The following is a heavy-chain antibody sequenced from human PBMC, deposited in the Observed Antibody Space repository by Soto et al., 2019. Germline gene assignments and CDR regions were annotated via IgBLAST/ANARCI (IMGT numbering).Heavy chain of an antibody. D-gene: IGHD6-13*01. J-gene: IGHJ4*02. V-gene: IGHV1-18*01. CDR2: VNTYNGNP. CDR1: GYTFTNYA. CDR3: ARDSQYITSWPRFDS. Sequence: QVQLVQSGGELKKPGASVKVSCKASGYTFTNYAISWVRQAPGRGLEWMGWVNTYNGNPNYAQIFQGRVTMTTDTSTGTAYMDLRSLKSDDSAIYYCARDSQYITSWPRFDSWGQGTLVNVAS.